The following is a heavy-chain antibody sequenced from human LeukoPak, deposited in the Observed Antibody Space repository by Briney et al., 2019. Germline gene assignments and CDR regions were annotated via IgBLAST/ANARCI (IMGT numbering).Heavy chain of an antibody. Sequence: GGCLRLSCAASGFTFSGYAMSWVRQAPGKGLEWVSAISGSGGSTYYADSVKGRFTISRDNSKSTVYLQMNSLRAEDTAVYYCAKDPSSGRLKYFDYWGQGTLVTVSS. J-gene: IGHJ4*02. CDR1: GFTFSGYA. CDR2: ISGSGGST. V-gene: IGHV3-23*01. D-gene: IGHD6-19*01. CDR3: AKDPSSGRLKYFDY.